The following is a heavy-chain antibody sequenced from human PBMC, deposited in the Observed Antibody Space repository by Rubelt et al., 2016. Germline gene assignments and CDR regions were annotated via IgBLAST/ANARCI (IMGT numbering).Heavy chain of an antibody. CDR3: ARRGCSSTSCYDY. J-gene: IGHJ4*02. D-gene: IGHD2-2*01. V-gene: IGHV4-31*03. CDR2: IYYSGRP. CDR1: GGSISSGGYY. Sequence: QVQLQESGPGLVKPSQTLSLTCTVSGGSISSGGYYWSWIRLHPGKGLEWIGYIYYSGRPYYNPSRKSRVTTAVDTSKNQFSLKLSSGTAAETAVYYCARRGCSSTSCYDYWGQGTLVTVSS.